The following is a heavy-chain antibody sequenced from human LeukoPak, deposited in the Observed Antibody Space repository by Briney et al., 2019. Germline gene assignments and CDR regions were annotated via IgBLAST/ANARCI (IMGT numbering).Heavy chain of an antibody. D-gene: IGHD3-10*01. CDR3: ARELVVRGVNLFDY. Sequence: PSETLSLTCTVSGGSISSGDYYWSWIRQPPGKGLEWIGYIYYSGSTYYNPSLKSRVTISADTSKNQFSLKLSSVTAADTAVYYCARELVVRGVNLFDYWGQGTLVTVSS. J-gene: IGHJ4*02. CDR2: IYYSGST. CDR1: GGSISSGDYY. V-gene: IGHV4-30-4*01.